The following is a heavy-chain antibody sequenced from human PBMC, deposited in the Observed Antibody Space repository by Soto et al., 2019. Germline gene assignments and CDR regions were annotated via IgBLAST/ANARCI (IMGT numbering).Heavy chain of an antibody. V-gene: IGHV4-30-4*01. CDR3: ARDRGYYFAY. D-gene: IGHD6-25*01. J-gene: IGHJ4*02. Sequence: SETLSLTCTVSGCSISSGHNYWGWILQPPGKGLEWIGYMYYSGKTYYNPSLKSRVTISVDTSKNQFSLKLSSVTAADTAVYYCARDRGYYFAYRGQGTLVPVSS. CDR2: MYYSGKT. CDR1: GCSISSGHNY.